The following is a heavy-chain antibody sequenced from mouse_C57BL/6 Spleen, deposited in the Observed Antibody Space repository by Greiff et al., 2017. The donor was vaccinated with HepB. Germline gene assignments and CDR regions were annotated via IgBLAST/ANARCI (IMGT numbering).Heavy chain of an antibody. CDR2: IYPGDGDT. J-gene: IGHJ2*01. CDR1: GYAFSSSW. D-gene: IGHD4-1*01. V-gene: IGHV1-82*01. CDR3: ARGKPGPFDY. Sequence: QVQLQQSGPELVKPGASVKMSCKASGYAFSSSWMNWVKQRPGKGLEWIGRIYPGDGDTIYNGKFKGKTTLTADKSSSTAYMELSSLTSEDSAVDYYARGKPGPFDYWGQGTTLTVSS.